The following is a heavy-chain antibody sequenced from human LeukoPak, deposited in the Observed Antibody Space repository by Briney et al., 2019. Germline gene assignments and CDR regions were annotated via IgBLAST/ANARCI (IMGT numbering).Heavy chain of an antibody. V-gene: IGHV4-38-2*02. D-gene: IGHD5-24*01. CDR3: AKDFHARWLQFVGAFDI. Sequence: PSETLSLTCTVSGYSISSGFYWSWIRQPPGKGLEWVGEIDHSGSTNYNPSLKSRVTISIVTSKNQFSLNLSSVTAADTAVYYCAKDFHARWLQFVGAFDIWGQGTMVTVSS. CDR1: GYSISSGFY. CDR2: IDHSGST. J-gene: IGHJ3*02.